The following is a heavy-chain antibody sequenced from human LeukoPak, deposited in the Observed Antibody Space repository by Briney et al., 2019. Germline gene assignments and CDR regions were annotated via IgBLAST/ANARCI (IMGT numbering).Heavy chain of an antibody. J-gene: IGHJ4*02. D-gene: IGHD3-22*01. CDR1: GFTFSTYW. V-gene: IGHV3-7*03. CDR2: IKQDGSEK. CDR3: AKDMISRSSGYFDY. Sequence: PGGSLRLSCAASGFTFSTYWMTWVRQAPGKGLEWVANIKQDGSEKYFVDSVKGRFTISRDNAKNSLYLQMNSLRAEDTALYYCAKDMISRSSGYFDYWGQGTLVTVSS.